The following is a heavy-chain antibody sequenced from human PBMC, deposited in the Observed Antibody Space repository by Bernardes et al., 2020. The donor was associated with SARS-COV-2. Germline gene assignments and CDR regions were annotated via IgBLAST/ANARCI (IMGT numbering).Heavy chain of an antibody. J-gene: IGHJ2*01. CDR3: ATGSDAYDFWYFDL. Sequence: GSLRLSCAASGLTFSRHSMTWVRQAPGKGLEWVSSISSSSSYIYYADSVKGRFTTSRDNARNSLFLQMNSLRAEDTAMYYCATGSDAYDFWYFDLWGRGTLVTVSS. CDR2: ISSSSSYI. CDR1: GLTFSRHS. D-gene: IGHD3-3*01. V-gene: IGHV3-21*04.